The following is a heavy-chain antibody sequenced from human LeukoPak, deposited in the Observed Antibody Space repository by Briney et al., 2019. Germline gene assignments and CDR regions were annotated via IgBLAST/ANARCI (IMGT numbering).Heavy chain of an antibody. CDR2: INPNSGGT. J-gene: IGHJ4*02. CDR3: ARDNTMVRGID. D-gene: IGHD3-10*01. Sequence: ASVKVSCKASGYTFTGYYMHWVRQAPGQGLEWMGWINPNSGGTNYAQKFQGRVTMTRDKSISTAYMELSRLSSDDTAVYYCARDNTMVRGIDWGQGTLVTVSS. V-gene: IGHV1-2*02. CDR1: GYTFTGYY.